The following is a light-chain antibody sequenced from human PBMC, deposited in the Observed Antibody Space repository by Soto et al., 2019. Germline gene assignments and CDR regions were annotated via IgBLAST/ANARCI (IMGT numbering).Light chain of an antibody. CDR2: AAS. J-gene: IGKJ4*01. CDR1: QGISSY. CDR3: QQLNSYLFAT. V-gene: IGKV1-9*01. Sequence: DIQLTQSPSFLSASVGDRVTITCRASQGISSYLAWYQQKPGKAPKLLIYAASTLQSGVPSRFSGSGSGTEFTLTISSLQPEDFATYYCQQLNSYLFATFGGGTKVEIK.